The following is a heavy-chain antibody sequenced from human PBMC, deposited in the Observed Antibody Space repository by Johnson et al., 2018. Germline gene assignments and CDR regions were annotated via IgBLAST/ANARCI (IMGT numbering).Heavy chain of an antibody. D-gene: IGHD3-10*01. CDR2: IIPIFVTA. V-gene: IGHV1-69*12. J-gene: IGHJ3*02. CDR1: GGTFSSYA. Sequence: QDRLLESGAEVKKPGSSVKVSCKASGGTFSSYAISWVRQAPGQGLDWMGGIIPIFVTANYAQKFQGRVTITAEEATTTAYMELTSLSSADTAVYYCARDVVKVRGGDHDAFDIWGQGTMVTVSS. CDR3: ARDVVKVRGGDHDAFDI.